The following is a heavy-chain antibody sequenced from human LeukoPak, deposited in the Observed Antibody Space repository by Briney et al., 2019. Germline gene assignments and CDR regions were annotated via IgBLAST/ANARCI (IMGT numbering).Heavy chain of an antibody. V-gene: IGHV4-39*01. CDR1: GGSISRTSYY. CDR2: IYYGGST. CDR3: ARQEALSSGPGGTNY. Sequence: TSETLSLTCTVSGGSISRTSYYWGWIRQPPGKGLEWIGSIYYGGSTYYNPSLKSRVTISVDTSKNQFSLKLSSVTAADTAVYYCARQEALSSGPGGTNYWGQGTLVTVSS. J-gene: IGHJ4*02. D-gene: IGHD6-19*01.